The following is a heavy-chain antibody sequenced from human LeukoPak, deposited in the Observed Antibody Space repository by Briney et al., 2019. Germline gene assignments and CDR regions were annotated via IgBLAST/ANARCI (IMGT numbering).Heavy chain of an antibody. D-gene: IGHD2-8*01. CDR1: DASIDTHY. V-gene: IGHV4-4*07. Sequence: PSETLSLTCTVSDASIDTHYWNWVRQPAGKGLEWIGRIYAGGSTNYNPSLTSRVTMSAVTSKNQFFLRLGSVTAADTAVYYCARALWANGLDSWGQGALVIVSS. CDR3: ARALWANGLDS. J-gene: IGHJ4*02. CDR2: IYAGGST.